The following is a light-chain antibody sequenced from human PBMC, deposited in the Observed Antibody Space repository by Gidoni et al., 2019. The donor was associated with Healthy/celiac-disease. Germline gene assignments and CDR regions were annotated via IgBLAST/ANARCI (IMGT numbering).Light chain of an antibody. V-gene: IGLV1-44*01. CDR2: SNN. CDR3: AAWDDSLNYV. J-gene: IGLJ1*01. CDR1: STNIGSNT. Sequence: QSVLTPPPSSSGPPGKRVPISCSGSSTNIGSNTVNWYQQLPGTAPKLLIYSNNQRPSGVPDRFSGSKSGTSASLAISGLQSEDEADYYCAAWDDSLNYVFGTGTKVTVL.